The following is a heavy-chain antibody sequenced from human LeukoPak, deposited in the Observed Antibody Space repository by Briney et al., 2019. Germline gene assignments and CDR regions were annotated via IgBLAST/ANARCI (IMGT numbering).Heavy chain of an antibody. J-gene: IGHJ4*02. V-gene: IGHV1-69*13. Sequence: SVKVSCTASGGTFSSYAISWVRQAPGQGLEWMGGIIPIFGTANYAQKFQGRVTITADESTSTAYMELSSLRSDDTAVYYCARDYSSGWPNFDYWGQGTLVTVSS. CDR2: IIPIFGTA. D-gene: IGHD6-19*01. CDR3: ARDYSSGWPNFDY. CDR1: GGTFSSYA.